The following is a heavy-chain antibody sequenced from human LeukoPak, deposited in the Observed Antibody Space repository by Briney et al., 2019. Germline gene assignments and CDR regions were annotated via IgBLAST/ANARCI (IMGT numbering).Heavy chain of an antibody. CDR2: IHWNGGST. J-gene: IGHJ3*02. Sequence: PGGSLRLSCAASGFTFDDYGMSWVRQAPGKGLEWVSGIHWNGGSTGYADSVKGRFTISRDNAKNSLYLQMNSLTAEDTAIYSCARPRLEYCSGGSCFDAFDIWGQGTMVTVSS. V-gene: IGHV3-20*04. D-gene: IGHD2-15*01. CDR3: ARPRLEYCSGGSCFDAFDI. CDR1: GFTFDDYG.